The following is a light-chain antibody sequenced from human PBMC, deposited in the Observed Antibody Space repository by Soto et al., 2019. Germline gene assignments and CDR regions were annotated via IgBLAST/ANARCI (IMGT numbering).Light chain of an antibody. CDR3: QQYGSSPT. CDR1: QSVSSNY. J-gene: IGKJ3*01. CDR2: GAS. Sequence: EIVLTQFPGTLSLSPGERATLSCRASQSVSSNYLAWYQQKPGQAPRLLIYGASSRATDIPDRFSGSVSGTDFTLTISRLEPEDYAVYYCQQYGSSPTFGPGTKVDIK. V-gene: IGKV3-20*01.